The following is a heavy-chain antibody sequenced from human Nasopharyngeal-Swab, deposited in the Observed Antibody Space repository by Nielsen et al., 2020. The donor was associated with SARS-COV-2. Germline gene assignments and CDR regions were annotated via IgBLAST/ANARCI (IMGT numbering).Heavy chain of an antibody. V-gene: IGHV4-34*01. CDR3: ARGKATYYYGSGSYYSRANWFDP. J-gene: IGHJ5*02. CDR1: GGSFSGYY. CDR2: INHSGST. D-gene: IGHD3-10*01. Sequence: SETLSLTCTVYGGSFSGYYWSWIRQPPGKGLEWIGEINHSGSTNYNPSLKSRVTISVDTSKNQFSLKLSSVTAADTAVYYCARGKATYYYGSGSYYSRANWFDPWGQGTLVTVSS.